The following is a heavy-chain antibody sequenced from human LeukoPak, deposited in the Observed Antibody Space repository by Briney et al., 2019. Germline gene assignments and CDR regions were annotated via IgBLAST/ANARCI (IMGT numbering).Heavy chain of an antibody. J-gene: IGHJ4*02. D-gene: IGHD6-13*01. Sequence: SETLSLTCTVSGASTSDYYWNWIRQPPGKGLEWIGYIYYSGSTNYNPSLKSRVTISVDTSNNQFSLKLSSVTAADTAVYYCARAKAAAGIDYFDYWGQGTLVTVSS. CDR1: GASTSDYY. CDR3: ARAKAAAGIDYFDY. CDR2: IYYSGST. V-gene: IGHV4-59*13.